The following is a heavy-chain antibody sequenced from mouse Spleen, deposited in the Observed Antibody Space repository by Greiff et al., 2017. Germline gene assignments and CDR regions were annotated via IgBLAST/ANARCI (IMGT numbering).Heavy chain of an antibody. Sequence: EVQLQQSGAELVRPGASVKLSCTASGFNIKDYYMHWVKQRPEQGLEWIGRIDPEDGDTEYAPKFQGKATMTADTSSNPAYLQLSSLTSEDTAVYYCTSGGNYWFAYWGQGTLVTVSA. D-gene: IGHD2-1*01. CDR1: GFNIKDYY. CDR2: IDPEDGDT. J-gene: IGHJ3*01. CDR3: TSGGNYWFAY. V-gene: IGHV14-1*01.